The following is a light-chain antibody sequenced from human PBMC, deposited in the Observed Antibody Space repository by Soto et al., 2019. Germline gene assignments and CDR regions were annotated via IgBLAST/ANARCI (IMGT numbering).Light chain of an antibody. V-gene: IGKV3-20*01. CDR2: GAS. CDR1: QSVSSNY. CDR3: QQYGSSPRT. Sequence: ESVLTQSPGTLSLSPGERPTLSCRSSQSVSSNYLAWYQQKRGQPPRLLIFGASTRAAGFPDRFSGSGSGTDFTLTISRLEPEDFAVYYCQQYGSSPRTFGQGTKVDI. J-gene: IGKJ1*01.